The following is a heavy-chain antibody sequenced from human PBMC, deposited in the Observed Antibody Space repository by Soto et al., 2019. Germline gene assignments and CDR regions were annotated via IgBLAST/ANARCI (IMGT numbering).Heavy chain of an antibody. J-gene: IGHJ3*01. Sequence: GGSLTLACGAAGVSVSPYWMGWGRQGPGKGLGWVANTNAHGREKSYVDSGTGGCTTPREKAKKSMCLEMNSLGAEDTAVYYCARVCPRNACDVWGQGTMVPVSS. CDR3: ARVCPRNACDV. CDR1: GVSVSPYW. V-gene: IGHV3-7*01. CDR2: TNAHGREK.